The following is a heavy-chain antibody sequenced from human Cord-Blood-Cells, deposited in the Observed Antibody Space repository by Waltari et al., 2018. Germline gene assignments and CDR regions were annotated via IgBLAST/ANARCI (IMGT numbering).Heavy chain of an antibody. V-gene: IGHV3-7*01. J-gene: IGHJ4*02. D-gene: IGHD2-2*01. CDR1: GFTFGSDG. CDR2: IKQDGSEK. CDR3: ARGYCSSTSCYDY. Sequence: EVQLVESGGGLVQPGGSLRLSCAASGFTFGSDGMSWVRPAPGKGLEWVANIKQDGSEKYYVDSVKGRFTISRDNAKNSLYLQMNSLRAEDTAVYYCARGYCSSTSCYDYWGQGTLVTVSS.